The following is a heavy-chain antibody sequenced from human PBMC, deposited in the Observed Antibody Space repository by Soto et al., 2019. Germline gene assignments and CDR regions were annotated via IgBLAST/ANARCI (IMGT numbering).Heavy chain of an antibody. Sequence: QVQLQQWGAGLLKPSETLSLTCTVNGGSLTGYYWSWIRQPPGKGLEWIGEVKDGGSTNYSPSLRGRVSISADTSKNHCALRLNSVTAADTAVYFCAGGQEGIVATHWDQGALVTVSS. CDR2: VKDGGST. CDR1: GGSLTGYY. V-gene: IGHV4-34*01. D-gene: IGHD5-12*01. CDR3: AGGQEGIVATH. J-gene: IGHJ1*01.